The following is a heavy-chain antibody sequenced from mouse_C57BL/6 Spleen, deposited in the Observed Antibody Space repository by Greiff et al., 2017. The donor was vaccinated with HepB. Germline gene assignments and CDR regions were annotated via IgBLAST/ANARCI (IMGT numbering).Heavy chain of an antibody. CDR1: GFSLSTFGMG. D-gene: IGHD2-5*01. Sequence: QVTLKECGPGILQPSQTLSLTCSFSGFSLSTFGMGVGWIRQPSGKGLEWLAHIWWDDDKYYNPALKSRLTISKDTSKNQVFLKIANVDTADTATYYCARIAAYYSNYEEGNYAMDYWGQGTSVTVSS. J-gene: IGHJ4*01. CDR3: ARIAAYYSNYEEGNYAMDY. V-gene: IGHV8-8*01. CDR2: IWWDDDK.